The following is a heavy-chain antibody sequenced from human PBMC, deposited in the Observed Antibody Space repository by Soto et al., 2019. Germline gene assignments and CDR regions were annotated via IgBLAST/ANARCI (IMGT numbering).Heavy chain of an antibody. CDR1: GFTFSSYA. D-gene: IGHD2-8*01. V-gene: IGHV3-23*01. CDR2: ISGSGGST. Sequence: EVQLLESGGGLVQPGGSLRLSCAASGFTFSSYAMSWVRQAPGKGLEWVSAISGSGGSTYYADSVKGRFTISRDNSKNTRYLQMNSLSAEDTAVDYCEKAKERMYAGGYMDVWGQGTTVTVSS. J-gene: IGHJ6*02. CDR3: EKAKERMYAGGYMDV.